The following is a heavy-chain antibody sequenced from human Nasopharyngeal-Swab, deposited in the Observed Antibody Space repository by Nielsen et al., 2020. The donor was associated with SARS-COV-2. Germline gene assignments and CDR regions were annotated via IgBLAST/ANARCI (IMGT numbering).Heavy chain of an antibody. CDR3: ARDSGGIVVVPAAPWHYMDV. Sequence: SVKVSCKASGGTFSSYAISWVRQAPGQGLEWMGGIIPIFGTANYAQKFQGRVTITADESTSTAYMELSSLRSEDTAVYYCARDSGGIVVVPAAPWHYMDVWGKGTTVTV. J-gene: IGHJ6*03. CDR2: IIPIFGTA. CDR1: GGTFSSYA. D-gene: IGHD2-2*01. V-gene: IGHV1-69*13.